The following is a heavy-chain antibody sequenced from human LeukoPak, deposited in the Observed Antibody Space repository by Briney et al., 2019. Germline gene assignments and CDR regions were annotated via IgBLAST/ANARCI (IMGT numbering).Heavy chain of an antibody. D-gene: IGHD1/OR15-1a*01. CDR3: AREEQYYNWFDP. V-gene: IGHV4-34*01. CDR2: INHSGST. J-gene: IGHJ5*02. Sequence: PSETLSLTCAVYGGSFSGYYWSWIRQPPGKGLEWIGEINHSGSTNYNPSLKGRVTISIDTSKNQFSLKLNTVTAADPAVYYCAREEQYYNWFDPWGQGTLVTVSS. CDR1: GGSFSGYY.